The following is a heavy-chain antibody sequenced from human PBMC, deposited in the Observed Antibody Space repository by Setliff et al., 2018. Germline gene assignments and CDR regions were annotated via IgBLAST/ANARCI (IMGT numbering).Heavy chain of an antibody. CDR3: ARDMGQPYYFES. CDR1: GYIFAGYY. J-gene: IGHJ4*02. D-gene: IGHD1-1*01. Sequence: RASVKVSCKASGYIFAGYYMHWVRQTPGQGLEWMGWINPISGGANYAQKFQGRVTLTRDTSKRQFSLKLGSATAADTAVYYCARDMGQPYYFESWGLGTLVTVSS. V-gene: IGHV1-2*02. CDR2: INPISGGA.